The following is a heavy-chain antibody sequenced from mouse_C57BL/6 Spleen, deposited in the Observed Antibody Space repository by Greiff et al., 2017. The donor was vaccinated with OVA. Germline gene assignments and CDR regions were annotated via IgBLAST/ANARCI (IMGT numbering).Heavy chain of an antibody. CDR1: GYTFTSYW. J-gene: IGHJ4*01. D-gene: IGHD1-1*01. CDR2: IYPSDSYT. CDR3: ARGAGSSGLGC. V-gene: IGHV1-50*01. Sequence: QVQLQQPGAELVKPGASVKLSCKASGYTFTSYWMQWVKQRPGQGLEWIGEIYPSDSYTNYNQKFKGKATLTVDTSSSTAYMQLSSLTSEDSAVCYCARGAGSSGLGCWGQGTTVTVAS.